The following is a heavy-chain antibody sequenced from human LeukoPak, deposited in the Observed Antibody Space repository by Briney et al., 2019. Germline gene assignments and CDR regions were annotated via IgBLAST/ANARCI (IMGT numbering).Heavy chain of an antibody. D-gene: IGHD1-1*01. CDR1: GFTFNNVW. V-gene: IGHV3-7*03. Sequence: GGSLRLSCAASGFTFNNVWMSWVRQVPGKGLEWVANIKQDGREKYYVDSVKGRFTISRDNAKNSLFLQMNSLRAEDTAVYYCARKGELERRRSWDYWGQGTLVTVSS. CDR3: ARKGELERRRSWDY. CDR2: IKQDGREK. J-gene: IGHJ4*02.